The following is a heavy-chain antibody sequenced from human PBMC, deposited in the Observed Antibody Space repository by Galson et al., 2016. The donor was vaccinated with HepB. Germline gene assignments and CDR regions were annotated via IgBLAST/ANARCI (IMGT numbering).Heavy chain of an antibody. J-gene: IGHJ4*02. CDR1: GFSFSRHA. V-gene: IGHV3-30-3*01. CDR3: ARSAGCLMAQGISDYFAF. D-gene: IGHD3-3*02. Sequence: SLRLSCAASGFSFSRHAMHWVRQAPGKGLEWVAVISNDGTRRYYTDSVKGRFSISRDNSKNTLYVQMNTLRTEDTAVYYCARSAGCLMAQGISDYFAFWGQGTLVTVSS. CDR2: ISNDGTRR.